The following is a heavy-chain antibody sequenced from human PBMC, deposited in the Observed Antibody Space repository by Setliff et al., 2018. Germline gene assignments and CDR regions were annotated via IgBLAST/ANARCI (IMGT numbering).Heavy chain of an antibody. CDR2: IGHTGSI. V-gene: IGHV4-38-2*02. J-gene: IGHJ4*02. Sequence: SETLSLTCTVSGYSISSGYIWGGIRQHPGKGLEWVGNIGHTGSINYNPSLKSRLTISRDTSKNQVSLKLNSVTATDTAVYYCAKDLGHGGDSDYWGQGILVTVSS. D-gene: IGHD2-21*02. CDR3: AKDLGHGGDSDY. CDR1: GYSISSGYI.